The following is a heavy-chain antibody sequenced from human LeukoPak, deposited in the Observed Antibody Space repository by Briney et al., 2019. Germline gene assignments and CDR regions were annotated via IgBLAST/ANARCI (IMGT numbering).Heavy chain of an antibody. CDR3: ARDLPPYYFDY. J-gene: IGHJ4*02. Sequence: SVKVSCKASGGIFSSYAISWVRQAPGQGLEWMGRIIPILGIANYAQKFQGRVTITADKSTSTAYMDLSSLRSEDTAVCYCARDLPPYYFDYWGQGTLVTVSS. V-gene: IGHV1-69*04. CDR1: GGIFSSYA. CDR2: IIPILGIA.